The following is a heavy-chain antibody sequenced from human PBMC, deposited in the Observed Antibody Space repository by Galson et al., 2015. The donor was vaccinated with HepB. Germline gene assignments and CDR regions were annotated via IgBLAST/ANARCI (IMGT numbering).Heavy chain of an antibody. CDR1: GFSFSSYA. V-gene: IGHV3-23*01. Sequence: SLRLSCAASGFSFSSYAMRWVRQAPGKGLEWVSGITRSGDNTYYTDSVKGRFTISSDNAKNTLYLQMNNLSGDDTALYYLAKLPNSGEPLDYWGQGTLGTVSS. CDR3: AKLPNSGEPLDY. D-gene: IGHD4-17*01. J-gene: IGHJ4*02. CDR2: ITRSGDNT.